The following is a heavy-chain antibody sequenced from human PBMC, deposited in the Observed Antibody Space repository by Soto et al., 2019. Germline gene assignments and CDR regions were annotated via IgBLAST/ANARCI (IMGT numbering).Heavy chain of an antibody. CDR2: IYTSGST. CDR3: ARDRSEVVFLEWSPEEPYGMDV. Sequence: SETLSLTCTVSGGSISSYYWSWIRQPAGKGLEWIGRIYTSGSTNYNPSLKSRVTMSVDTSKNQFSLKLSSVTAADTAVYYCARDRSEVVFLEWSPEEPYGMDVWGQGTTVTVSS. CDR1: GGSISSYY. J-gene: IGHJ6*02. V-gene: IGHV4-4*07. D-gene: IGHD3-3*01.